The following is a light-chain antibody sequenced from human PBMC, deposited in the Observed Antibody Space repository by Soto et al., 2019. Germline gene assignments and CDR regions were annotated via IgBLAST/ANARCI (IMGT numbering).Light chain of an antibody. V-gene: IGLV2-14*01. Sequence: QSALTQPASVSGSPGQSITISCTGTSSDVGGYNFVSWYQQHPGKAPKLMIYEVSSRPSVVSNRFSGSKSGDTASLTISGLQAEDEADYYCSSYTSTSTLVFGTGTKLTVL. CDR2: EVS. J-gene: IGLJ1*01. CDR1: SSDVGGYNF. CDR3: SSYTSTSTLV.